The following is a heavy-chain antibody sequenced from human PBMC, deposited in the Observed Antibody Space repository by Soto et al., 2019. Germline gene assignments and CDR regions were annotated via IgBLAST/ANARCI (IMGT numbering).Heavy chain of an antibody. D-gene: IGHD2-2*01. J-gene: IGHJ5*02. CDR2: INHSGST. V-gene: IGHV4-34*01. Sequence: SETLSLTCAVYGGSFSGYYWSWIRQPPGKGLEWIGEINHSGSTNYNPSLKSRVTISVDTPKNQFSLKLSSVTAADTAVYYCAIGYRFDIVIVPAAMEGPWGKGTLVTVSS. CDR1: GGSFSGYY. CDR3: AIGYRFDIVIVPAAMEGP.